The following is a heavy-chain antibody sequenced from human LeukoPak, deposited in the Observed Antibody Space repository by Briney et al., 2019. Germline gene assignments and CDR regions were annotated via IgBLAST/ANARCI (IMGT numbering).Heavy chain of an antibody. CDR3: ASGRQLGY. V-gene: IGHV3-7*01. J-gene: IGHJ4*02. CDR2: IKEDGSEK. CDR1: GFSFSNYW. D-gene: IGHD6-13*01. Sequence: PGGSLRLSCAASGFSFSNYWMSWVRQAPGEGLEWVANIKEDGSEKYHVDSVKGRFTISRDNARNSLYLQMNGLGAEDTAVYYCASGRQLGYWGQGTLVTVSS.